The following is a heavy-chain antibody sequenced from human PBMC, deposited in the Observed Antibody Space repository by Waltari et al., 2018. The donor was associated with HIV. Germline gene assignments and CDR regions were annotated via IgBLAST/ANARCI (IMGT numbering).Heavy chain of an antibody. CDR3: AREPGEELGGRWCDP. CDR2: IYYSGST. CDR1: GGSISSSSYY. V-gene: IGHV4-39*07. J-gene: IGHJ5*02. D-gene: IGHD7-27*01. Sequence: QLQLQESGPGLVKPSETLSLTCTVSGGSISSSSYYWCWIRQPPGKGLEWIGSIYYSGSTYYNPSLKSRVTISVDTSKNQFSLKLSSVTAADTAVYYCAREPGEELGGRWCDPWGQGTLVTVSS.